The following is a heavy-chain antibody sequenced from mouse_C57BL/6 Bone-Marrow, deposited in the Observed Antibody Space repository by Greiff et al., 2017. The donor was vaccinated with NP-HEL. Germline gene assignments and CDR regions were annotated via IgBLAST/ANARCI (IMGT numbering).Heavy chain of an antibody. V-gene: IGHV1-53*01. D-gene: IGHD2-5*01. CDR3: ARAYYSNYDYYAMDY. J-gene: IGHJ4*01. Sequence: QVQLQQPGTELVKPGASVKLSCKASGYTFTSYWMHWVKQRPRQGLEWIGNINPSNGGTNYNEKFKSKATLTVDKSSSTAYMQLSSLTSEDSAVYYCARAYYSNYDYYAMDYWGQGTSVTVSS. CDR1: GYTFTSYW. CDR2: INPSNGGT.